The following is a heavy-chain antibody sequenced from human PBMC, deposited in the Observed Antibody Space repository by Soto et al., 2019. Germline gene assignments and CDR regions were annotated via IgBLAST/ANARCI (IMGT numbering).Heavy chain of an antibody. CDR2: IWYDGSNK. D-gene: IGHD6-19*01. V-gene: IGHV3-33*01. CDR1: GFTFSSYG. CDR3: AREKGLGYSSGYPGP. Sequence: SLRLSCAASGFTFSSYGMHWVRQAPGKGLEWVAVIWYDGSNKYYADSVKGRFTISRDNSKNTLYLQMNSLRAEDTAVYYCAREKGLGYSSGYPGPWGQGPLVTVSS. J-gene: IGHJ5*02.